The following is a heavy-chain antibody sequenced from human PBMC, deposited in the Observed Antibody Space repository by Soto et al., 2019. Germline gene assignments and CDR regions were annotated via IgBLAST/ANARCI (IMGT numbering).Heavy chain of an antibody. Sequence: PGGSLRLSCAASGFTFSSYSMNWVRQAPGKGLEWGSSISSSSSYIYYADSVKGRFTISRDNAKNSLYLQMNSLRAEDTAVYYCARDRIAAAGRTGRGMDVWGQGTTVTVSS. D-gene: IGHD6-13*01. CDR3: ARDRIAAAGRTGRGMDV. CDR2: ISSSSSYI. CDR1: GFTFSSYS. V-gene: IGHV3-21*01. J-gene: IGHJ6*02.